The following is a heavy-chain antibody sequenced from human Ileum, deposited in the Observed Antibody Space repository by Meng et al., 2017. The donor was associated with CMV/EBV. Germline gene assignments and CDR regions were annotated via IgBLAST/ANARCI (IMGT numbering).Heavy chain of an antibody. CDR2: IDQSGST. D-gene: IGHD3/OR15-3a*01. CDR3: ARESPHFDFWTGYHTRTWFDP. V-gene: IGHV4-34*01. Sequence: NDYCWTGLRQPPGKGLEWIGEIDQSGSTNYNPSLKTRVNISADASKNQFSLKLSSVTAADTAVYYCARESPHFDFWTGYHTRTWFDPWGQGTLVTVSS. CDR1: NDYC. J-gene: IGHJ5*02.